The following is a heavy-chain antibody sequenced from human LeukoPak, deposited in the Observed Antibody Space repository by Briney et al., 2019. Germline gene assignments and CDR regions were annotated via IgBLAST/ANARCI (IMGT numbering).Heavy chain of an antibody. D-gene: IGHD2-2*02. CDR1: GYSFTSYW. CDR3: ARLVGYCSSTSCYTPFDY. J-gene: IGHJ4*02. V-gene: IGHV5-51*01. Sequence: PGESLKIYCKGSGYSFTSYWIGWVRQMPGKGLEWMGIIYPGDSDTRYSPSFQGQVTISADKSISTAYLQWSSLKASVTAMYYCARLVGYCSSTSCYTPFDYWGQGTLVTVSS. CDR2: IYPGDSDT.